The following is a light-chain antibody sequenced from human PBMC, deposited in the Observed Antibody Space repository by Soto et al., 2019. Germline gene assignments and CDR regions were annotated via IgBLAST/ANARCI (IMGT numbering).Light chain of an antibody. CDR3: QQYQTSPPT. Sequence: DIVMTQSPDSLTVSLGERATINCKSSESVLHSSNNKNYLTWFQQKPGQPPKLLIYWASTRESGVPDRFSGSGSGTDFTLTISSLQAEDVAVYYCQQYQTSPPTFGQGTKVEIK. V-gene: IGKV4-1*01. CDR2: WAS. J-gene: IGKJ1*01. CDR1: ESVLHSSNNKNY.